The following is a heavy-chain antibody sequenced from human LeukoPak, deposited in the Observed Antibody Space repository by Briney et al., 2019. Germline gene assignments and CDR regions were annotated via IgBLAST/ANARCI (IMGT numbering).Heavy chain of an antibody. D-gene: IGHD3-16*01. V-gene: IGHV3-21*04. CDR2: ITSSSGDI. CDR3: ARVGVGENLTWTFDS. J-gene: IGHJ4*02. Sequence: GGSLRLSCAASGFDFGGYTMTWVRQAPGTGLEWISSITSSSGDIYSADSLKGRFTISRDNAKNSLFLQMNSLRAEDTAVYYCARVGVGENLTWTFDSWGQGTLVTVSS. CDR1: GFDFGGYT.